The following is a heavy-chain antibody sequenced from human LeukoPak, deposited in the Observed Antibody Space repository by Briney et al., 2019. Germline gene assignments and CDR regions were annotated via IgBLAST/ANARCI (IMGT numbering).Heavy chain of an antibody. V-gene: IGHV1-46*01. CDR3: ARGHGYGGVEGYYYYHGMDV. D-gene: IGHD4-23*01. J-gene: IGHJ6*02. CDR1: GYTFTNYY. Sequence: ASVKVSFKASGYTFTNYYMHWVRQAPGQGLEWMGLINPSGTITTYAQKFQGRVTMTRDTSTSTVYMELSSLRSEDTAVYYCARGHGYGGVEGYYYYHGMDVWGQGTTVTVSS. CDR2: INPSGTIT.